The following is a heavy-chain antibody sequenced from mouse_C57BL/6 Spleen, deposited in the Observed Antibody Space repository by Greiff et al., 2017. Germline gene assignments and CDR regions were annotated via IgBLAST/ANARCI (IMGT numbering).Heavy chain of an antibody. J-gene: IGHJ1*03. V-gene: IGHV3-6*01. CDR2: ISYDGSN. CDR3: ARERGYWYFDV. Sequence: DVKLQESGPGLVKPSQSLSLTCSVTGYSITSGYYWNWIRQFPGNKLEWMGYISYDGSNNYNPSLKNRISITRDTSKNQFFLKLNSVTTEDTATYYCARERGYWYFDVWGTGTTVTVSS. CDR1: GYSITSGYY.